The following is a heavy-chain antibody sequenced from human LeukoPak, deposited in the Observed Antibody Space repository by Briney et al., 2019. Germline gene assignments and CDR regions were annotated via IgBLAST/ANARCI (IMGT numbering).Heavy chain of an antibody. Sequence: GGSLRLSCVASGFSLSKSALHWVRQAPGKGLEWVAIIGYDGKNKYYTDSVNGRFTISRDNSKNTLYLQMNSLRIEDTALYYCATGVDEKPPLTCPGGAWGQGTLVTVSS. D-gene: IGHD1-26*01. CDR2: IGYDGKNK. CDR1: GFSLSKSA. J-gene: IGHJ5*02. CDR3: ATGVDEKPPLTCPGGA. V-gene: IGHV3-30*04.